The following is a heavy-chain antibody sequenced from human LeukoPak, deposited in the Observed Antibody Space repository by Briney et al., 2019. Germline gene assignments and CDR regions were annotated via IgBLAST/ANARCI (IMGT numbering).Heavy chain of an antibody. Sequence: GGSLRLSCAASGFPVSANYMSWVRQAPGKGLEWVSIFYTGGSTYYADSVRGRFTISRDNAKNSLYLQMNSLRAEDTAVYYCARGGSGYDAFDIWGQGTMVTVSS. V-gene: IGHV3-66*01. CDR1: GFPVSANY. CDR3: ARGGSGYDAFDI. J-gene: IGHJ3*02. D-gene: IGHD3-10*01. CDR2: FYTGGST.